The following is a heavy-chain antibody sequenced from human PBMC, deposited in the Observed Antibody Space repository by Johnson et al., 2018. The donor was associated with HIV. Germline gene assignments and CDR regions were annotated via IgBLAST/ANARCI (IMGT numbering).Heavy chain of an antibody. V-gene: IGHV3-30-3*01. CDR2: ISFDGSNE. J-gene: IGHJ3*02. D-gene: IGHD1-1*01. Sequence: VQLVESGGGVVQPGRSLRLSCAASGFTFSNYAMHWVRQVPGKGLEWVAIISFDGSNEYYADSVKGRFTISRDNFKNTLFLQMNSLRVEDTAVYYCARAYNYPIWGQGTMLTVSS. CDR3: ARAYNYPI. CDR1: GFTFSNYA.